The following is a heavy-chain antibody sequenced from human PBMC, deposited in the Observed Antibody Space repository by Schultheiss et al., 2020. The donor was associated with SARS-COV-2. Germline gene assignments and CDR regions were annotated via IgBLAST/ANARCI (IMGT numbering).Heavy chain of an antibody. V-gene: IGHV3-30*18. CDR2: ISYDGSNK. CDR1: GFTFSSYG. CDR3: ANQRRIAVAGIYYYYYMDV. J-gene: IGHJ6*03. Sequence: SLKISCAASGFTFSSYGMHWVRQAPGKGLEWVAVISYDGSNKYYADSVKGRFTISRDNSKNTLYLQMNSLRAEDTAVYYCANQRRIAVAGIYYYYYMDVWGKGTTVTVSS. D-gene: IGHD6-19*01.